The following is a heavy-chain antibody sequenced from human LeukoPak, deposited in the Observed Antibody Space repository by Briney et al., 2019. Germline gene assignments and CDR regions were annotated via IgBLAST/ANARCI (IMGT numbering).Heavy chain of an antibody. CDR3: ATDQKYTGEFDY. Sequence: ASVKVSCKVSGYTLTELSMHWVRQAPGKGLEWMGGFDPEDGETIYAQKFQARVTMTEDTSTDTAYMELSSLRSEDTAVYYCATDQKYTGEFDYWGQGTLVTVSS. CDR1: GYTLTELS. V-gene: IGHV1-24*01. D-gene: IGHD5-18*01. CDR2: FDPEDGET. J-gene: IGHJ4*02.